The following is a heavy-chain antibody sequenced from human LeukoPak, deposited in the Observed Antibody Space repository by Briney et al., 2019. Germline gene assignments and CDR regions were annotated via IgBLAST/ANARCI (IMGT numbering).Heavy chain of an antibody. CDR2: INHSGST. CDR3: ARGFSYGDYEVLYFDY. J-gene: IGHJ4*02. CDR1: GGSFSGYY. V-gene: IGHV4-34*01. Sequence: PLEPLSLTCAVYGGSFSGYYWSWIREPPGKLLERIGEINHSGSTNYNPSLKSRVTISVDTSKNQFSLKLSSVTAADTAVYYCARGFSYGDYEVLYFDYWGQGTLVTVSS. D-gene: IGHD4-17*01.